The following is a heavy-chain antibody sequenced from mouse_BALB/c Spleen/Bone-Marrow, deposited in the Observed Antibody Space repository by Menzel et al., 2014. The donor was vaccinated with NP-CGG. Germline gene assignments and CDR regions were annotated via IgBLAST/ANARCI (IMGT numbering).Heavy chain of an antibody. D-gene: IGHD2-4*01. V-gene: IGHV5-6*02. J-gene: IGHJ2*01. CDR3: SRRSDYDYFDY. Sequence: EVKGVESGGDLVKPGGSLKLSCAASGFTFSSYGMSWVRQTPDKRLEWVATISSRGSYTFYPDSVKGRFTISRDNAKNTLYLQMSSLKSEDTAIYYCSRRSDYDYFDYWGQGTTLTVSS. CDR2: ISSRGSYT. CDR1: GFTFSSYG.